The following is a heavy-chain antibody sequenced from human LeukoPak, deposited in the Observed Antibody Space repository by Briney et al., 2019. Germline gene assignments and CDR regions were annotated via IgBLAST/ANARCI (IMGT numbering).Heavy chain of an antibody. V-gene: IGHV4-59*01. D-gene: IGHD3-22*01. CDR2: IYYSGST. CDR1: GGSISSNY. Sequence: SETLSLTCTVAGGSISSNYWSWIRQPPGKGLEWIGYIYYSGSTNYNPSLKSRVTISVDTSKNQFSLKLSSVTAADTAVYYCARAYYYDSSGYYLPPSYYFDYWGQGTLVTVSS. J-gene: IGHJ4*02. CDR3: ARAYYYDSSGYYLPPSYYFDY.